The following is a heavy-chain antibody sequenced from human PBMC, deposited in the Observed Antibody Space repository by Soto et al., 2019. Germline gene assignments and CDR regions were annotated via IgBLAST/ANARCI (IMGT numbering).Heavy chain of an antibody. CDR1: GGSISSGDYY. J-gene: IGHJ4*02. D-gene: IGHD2-2*01. CDR2: IYYSGST. V-gene: IGHV4-30-4*01. CDR3: ARLYCSSTSRIDY. Sequence: PSETLSLTCTVSGGSISSGDYYWSWIRQPPGKGLEWIGYIYYSGSTYYNPSLKSRVTISVDTSKNQFSLKLSSVTAADPAVYYCARLYCSSTSRIDYWGQGTLVTVSS.